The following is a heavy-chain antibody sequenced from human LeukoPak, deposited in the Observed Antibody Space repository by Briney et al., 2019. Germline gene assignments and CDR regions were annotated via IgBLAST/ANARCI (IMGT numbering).Heavy chain of an antibody. Sequence: PGGSLRLSCAASGFTFSSYAMSWVRQAPGKGLEWVSGISGSGGSTFYGDSGKGRFTITRDNSKNTLYLRMNSLRAEDTAIYYCAKHIVASCYSANDYWGQGTLVTVSS. CDR3: AKHIVASCYSANDY. V-gene: IGHV3-23*01. CDR2: ISGSGGST. CDR1: GFTFSSYA. J-gene: IGHJ4*02. D-gene: IGHD2-15*01.